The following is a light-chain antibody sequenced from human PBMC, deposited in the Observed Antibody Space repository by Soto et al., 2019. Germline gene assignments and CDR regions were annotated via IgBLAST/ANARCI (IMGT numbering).Light chain of an antibody. CDR1: QGINRY. V-gene: IGKV1-12*01. Sequence: DIQMTQSPSSVSASVGDRVTITCRASQGINRYLAWFQQKPGKAPQFLIDAESSLPGGVASRFSGSGSVTDFTLTISSLQPEDSATNYCQQANSFPLTFGGGTKVEIK. J-gene: IGKJ4*02. CDR2: AES. CDR3: QQANSFPLT.